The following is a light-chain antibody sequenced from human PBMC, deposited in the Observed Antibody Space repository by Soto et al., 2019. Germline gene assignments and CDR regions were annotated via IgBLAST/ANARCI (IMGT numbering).Light chain of an antibody. CDR3: QQYGSSPGT. J-gene: IGKJ1*01. CDR2: GAS. V-gene: IGKV3-20*01. CDR1: QSISGKH. Sequence: IVLTQSPGTLSLSPGERATLSCRASQSISGKHLAWYQQKPGQAPRLLIYGASSRATGIPDRFSGSGSGTDFTLTISRLESEDFAVYYSQQYGSSPGTFGQGTKVEIK.